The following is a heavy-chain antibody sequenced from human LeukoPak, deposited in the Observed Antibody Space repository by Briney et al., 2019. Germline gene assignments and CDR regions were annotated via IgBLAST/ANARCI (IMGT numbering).Heavy chain of an antibody. D-gene: IGHD2-2*02. Sequence: ASVNVSCKASGYTFTSYDINWVRQATGQGLEWMGWMNPNSGNTGYPQKFQGRVTMTRNTSISTAYMELSSLGSEDTAVYYCARRGGCSSTSCYTGYYYYGMDVWGQGTTVTVSS. CDR1: GYTFTSYD. CDR2: MNPNSGNT. V-gene: IGHV1-8*01. J-gene: IGHJ6*02. CDR3: ARRGGCSSTSCYTGYYYYGMDV.